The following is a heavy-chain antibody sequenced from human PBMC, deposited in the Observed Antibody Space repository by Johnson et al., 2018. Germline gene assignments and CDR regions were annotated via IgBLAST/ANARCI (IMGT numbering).Heavy chain of an antibody. CDR2: IYYRRSS. D-gene: IGHD1-1*01. V-gene: IGHV4-59*01. CDR3: ARVFSSDNKPSDALDI. Sequence: QVQLQESGPGLVKPSETLSLTCTVSGDSISGNYWTWIRQPPGTGLEWIGYIYYRRSSNYNLSLKSRVTISVDTSKNQLSLTLGSVIASDTAVYYFARVFSSDNKPSDALDIWGQGTMGTVSS. CDR1: GDSISGNY. J-gene: IGHJ3*02.